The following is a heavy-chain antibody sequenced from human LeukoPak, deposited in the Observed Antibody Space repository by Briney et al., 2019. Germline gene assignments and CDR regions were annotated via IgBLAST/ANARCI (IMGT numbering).Heavy chain of an antibody. CDR1: GGSFSGYY. D-gene: IGHD3-10*01. Sequence: SETLSLTCAVYGGSFSGYYWSWIRQPPGKGLVWIGQISRRGNTNYNPSLKSRVTISVDTSKNQLSLKLSTVTAADTALYYCARHGEYYFDYWGQGTLVTVSS. CDR2: ISRRGNT. J-gene: IGHJ4*02. CDR3: ARHGEYYFDY. V-gene: IGHV4-34*01.